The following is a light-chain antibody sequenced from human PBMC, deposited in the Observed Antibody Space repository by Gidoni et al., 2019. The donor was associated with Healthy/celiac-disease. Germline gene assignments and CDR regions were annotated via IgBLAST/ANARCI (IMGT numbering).Light chain of an antibody. CDR3: YSTDSSGNHRV. CDR1: AFPKKY. V-gene: IGLV3-10*01. J-gene: IGLJ3*02. Sequence: SYELTPPPPVSVSPGQTARIPCSGDAFPKKYAYWYQQKSGQAPVLVIYEDSKRPSGIHERFSGSSSGTMATLTISGAQVEDEADYYCYSTDSSGNHRVFGGGTKLTVL. CDR2: EDS.